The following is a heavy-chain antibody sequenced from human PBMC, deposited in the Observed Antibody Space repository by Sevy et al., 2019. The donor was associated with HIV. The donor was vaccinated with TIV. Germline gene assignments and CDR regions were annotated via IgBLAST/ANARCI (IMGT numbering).Heavy chain of an antibody. Sequence: GESLKISCKGSGYNITSYWIGWVRQMPGKGLEWMGIINPRDSYTRYIPSFQGQVTISVDKSINTAYLQWSSLKASDTAMYYCARQWSSSADYWGQGTLVTVSS. J-gene: IGHJ4*02. V-gene: IGHV5-51*01. CDR1: GYNITSYW. CDR2: INPRDSYT. CDR3: ARQWSSSADY. D-gene: IGHD6-6*01.